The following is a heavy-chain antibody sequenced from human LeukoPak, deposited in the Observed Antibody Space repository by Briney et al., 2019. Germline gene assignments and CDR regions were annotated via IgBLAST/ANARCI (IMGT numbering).Heavy chain of an antibody. V-gene: IGHV3-23*01. CDR1: GFTFSSSA. Sequence: GGSLRLSCAASGFTFSSSAMNWVRQAPGKGLEWVSVISGGGGNTYYSDSVKGRFIISRDDSKNTVDLQMNSLRAEDTAVYYCARVSFYVSSGYYPPDYWGQGTLVTVSS. CDR3: ARVSFYVSSGYYPPDY. D-gene: IGHD3-22*01. J-gene: IGHJ4*02. CDR2: ISGGGGNT.